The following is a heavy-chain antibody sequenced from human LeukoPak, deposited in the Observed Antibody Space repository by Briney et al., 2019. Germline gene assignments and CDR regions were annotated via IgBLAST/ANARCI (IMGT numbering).Heavy chain of an antibody. D-gene: IGHD3-22*01. Sequence: PGGSLRLSCAASEFTVSSNYMSWVRQAPGKGLEWVSVIYSGGSTYYADSVKGRFTISRDNSKNTLYLQMNGLRAEDTAVYYCARDPPHYYYDSSGYSSQMNYWYFDLWGRGTLVTVSS. J-gene: IGHJ2*01. CDR3: ARDPPHYYYDSSGYSSQMNYWYFDL. V-gene: IGHV3-53*01. CDR2: IYSGGST. CDR1: EFTVSSNY.